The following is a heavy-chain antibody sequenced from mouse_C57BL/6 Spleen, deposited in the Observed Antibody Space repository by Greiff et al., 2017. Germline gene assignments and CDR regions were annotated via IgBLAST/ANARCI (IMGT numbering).Heavy chain of an antibody. CDR3: TRKDYGSSSAWFAY. D-gene: IGHD1-1*01. V-gene: IGHV1-5*01. Sequence: EVQLQESGTVLARPGASVKMSCKTSGYTFTSYWMHWVNQRPGQGLEWIGAIYPGNSDTSYNQKFKGKAKLTAVTSASTAYMELSSLTNEDSAVYYCTRKDYGSSSAWFAYWGQGTLVTVSA. CDR2: IYPGNSDT. J-gene: IGHJ3*01. CDR1: GYTFTSYW.